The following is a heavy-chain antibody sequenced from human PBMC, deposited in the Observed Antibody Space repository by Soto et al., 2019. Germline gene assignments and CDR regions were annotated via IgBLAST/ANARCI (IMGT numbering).Heavy chain of an antibody. Sequence: GGSLRLSCAASGFTFSSYAMSWVRQAPGKGLEWVSAISGSGGSTYYADSVKGRLTISRDNSKNTLYLQMNSRRAEDTAVYYCAKAPTIVATSRAHQNPPQFDYWGQGTLVTVSS. CDR2: ISGSGGST. J-gene: IGHJ4*02. CDR3: AKAPTIVATSRAHQNPPQFDY. D-gene: IGHD5-12*01. CDR1: GFTFSSYA. V-gene: IGHV3-23*01.